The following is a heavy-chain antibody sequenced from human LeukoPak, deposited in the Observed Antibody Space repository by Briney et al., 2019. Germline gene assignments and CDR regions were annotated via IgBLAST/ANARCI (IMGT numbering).Heavy chain of an antibody. CDR1: GYIFPDYR. J-gene: IGHJ4*02. CDR2: INPHSGGT. Sequence: ASAKVSCKAAGYIFPDYRITWVRQAPGQGLEWMGYINPHSGGTSSPQKFQGRVTMTTDTSISAAYMELSSLISDDTAMYYCVREGNELLSKNFDYWGQGTLVTVSS. D-gene: IGHD2-21*02. CDR3: VREGNELLSKNFDY. V-gene: IGHV1-2*02.